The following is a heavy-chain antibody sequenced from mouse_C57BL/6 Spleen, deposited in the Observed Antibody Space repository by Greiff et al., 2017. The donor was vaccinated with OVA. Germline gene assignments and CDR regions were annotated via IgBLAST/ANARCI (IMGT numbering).Heavy chain of an antibody. V-gene: IGHV1-69*01. CDR3: ARLEYGRDD. J-gene: IGHJ2*01. CDR2: IDPSDSYT. CDR1: GYTFTSYW. D-gene: IGHD1-1*01. Sequence: VQLKQPGAELVMPGASVKLSCKASGYTFTSYWMHWVKQRPGQGLEWIGEIDPSDSYTNYNQKFKGKSTLTVDKSSSTAYMQLSSLTSEDSAVYYCARLEYGRDDWGQGTTLTVSS.